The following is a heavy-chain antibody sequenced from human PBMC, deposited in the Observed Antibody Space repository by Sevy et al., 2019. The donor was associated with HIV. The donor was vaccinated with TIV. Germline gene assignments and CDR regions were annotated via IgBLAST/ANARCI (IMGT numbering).Heavy chain of an antibody. D-gene: IGHD4-17*01. Sequence: GGSLRLSCAASGFTFSNAWMSWVRQAPGKGLEWVGRIKSKTDGGTTDYAAPVKGRFTISRDDSINTLYLQMNSLKTEDTAIYYCTSDSNKRWLSALLDYWGQGTLVTVSS. V-gene: IGHV3-15*01. CDR3: TSDSNKRWLSALLDY. CDR1: GFTFSNAW. CDR2: IKSKTDGGTT. J-gene: IGHJ4*02.